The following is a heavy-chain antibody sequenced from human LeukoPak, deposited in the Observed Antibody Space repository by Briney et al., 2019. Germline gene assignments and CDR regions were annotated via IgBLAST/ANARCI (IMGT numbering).Heavy chain of an antibody. D-gene: IGHD3-3*01. V-gene: IGHV3-53*01. CDR3: ARGMGYDFWSGYYYGMDV. CDR2: IYSGGST. CDR1: GFTVSSNY. J-gene: IGHJ6*02. Sequence: GGSLRLSCAASGFTVSSNYMSWVRQAPGKGLEWVSVIYSGGSTYYADSVKGRFTISRDNSKNTLYLQMNSLRAKDTAVYYCARGMGYDFWSGYYYGMDVWGQGTTVTVSS.